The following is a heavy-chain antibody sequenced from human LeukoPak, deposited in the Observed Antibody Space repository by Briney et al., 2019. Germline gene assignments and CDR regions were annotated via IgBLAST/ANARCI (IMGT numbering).Heavy chain of an antibody. Sequence: SETLSLTCTVSGGSISSYYWSWIRQPPGKGLEWIGYIYYSGSTNYNPSLKSRVTISVDTSKNQFSLKLSSVTAADTAVYYCARVPGDYGLDYWGQGTVVTVSS. V-gene: IGHV4-59*01. CDR1: GGSISSYY. CDR2: IYYSGST. D-gene: IGHD4-17*01. CDR3: ARVPGDYGLDY. J-gene: IGHJ4*02.